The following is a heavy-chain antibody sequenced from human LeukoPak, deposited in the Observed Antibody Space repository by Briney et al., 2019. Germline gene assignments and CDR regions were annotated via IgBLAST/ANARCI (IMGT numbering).Heavy chain of an antibody. Sequence: PGGSLRLSCAASGFTVSSNYMTWVRQAPGKGLEWVSVLYSGGSTYYADSVKGRFTISRDNSKNTLYLQMNSLRAEVTAVYYCTREKERHFDSWGQGTLVTVSS. CDR1: GFTVSSNY. CDR2: LYSGGST. V-gene: IGHV3-66*02. J-gene: IGHJ4*02. CDR3: TREKERHFDS. D-gene: IGHD5-24*01.